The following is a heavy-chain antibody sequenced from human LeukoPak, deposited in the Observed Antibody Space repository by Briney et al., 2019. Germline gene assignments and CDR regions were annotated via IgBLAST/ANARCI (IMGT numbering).Heavy chain of an antibody. J-gene: IGHJ6*02. CDR1: GFTFSDYY. CDR2: ISSSGSTI. V-gene: IGHV3-11*04. CDR3: AREPNYGGNSMDV. D-gene: IGHD4-23*01. Sequence: GGSLRLSCAASGFTFSDYYMSWIRQAPGKGLEWVSYISSSGSTIYYADSVKGRFTISRDNAKNTLYLQMNSLRAEDTAVYYCAREPNYGGNSMDVWGQGTTVTVSS.